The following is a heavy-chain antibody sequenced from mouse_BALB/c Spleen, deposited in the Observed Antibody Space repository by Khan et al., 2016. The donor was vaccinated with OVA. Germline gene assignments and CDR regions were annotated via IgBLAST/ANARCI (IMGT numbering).Heavy chain of an antibody. CDR1: GYTFTNYG. V-gene: IGHV9-3-1*01. CDR2: KNTYTGKP. J-gene: IGHJ4*01. Sequence: QIQLVQSGPELKKPGETVKISCKASGYTFTNYGMNWVRQAPGKGLKWMGWKNTYTGKPTYADDFKGRFAFSLETSANTPYLQISNLKNEDTATYFCARVGFNGTMDYWGQGTSVTVSS. CDR3: ARVGFNGTMDY.